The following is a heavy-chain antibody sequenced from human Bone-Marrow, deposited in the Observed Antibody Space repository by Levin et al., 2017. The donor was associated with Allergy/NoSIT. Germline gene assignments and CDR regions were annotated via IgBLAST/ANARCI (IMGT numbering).Heavy chain of an antibody. CDR2: IDPTDSYI. CDR1: GYSLTTFW. Sequence: TGGSLRLSCKGFGYSLTTFWIHWVRQVPGKGLEWMGRIDPTDSYINYSPSFQDHVAISADKSISTAYLEWSSLEATDTAMYYCATTSQFCSGGTCYFAFHLWGQGTVVTVSS. D-gene: IGHD2-15*01. CDR3: ATTSQFCSGGTCYFAFHL. V-gene: IGHV5-10-1*01. J-gene: IGHJ3*01.